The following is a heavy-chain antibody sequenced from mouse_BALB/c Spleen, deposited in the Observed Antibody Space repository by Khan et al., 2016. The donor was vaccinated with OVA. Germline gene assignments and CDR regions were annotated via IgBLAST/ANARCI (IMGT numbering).Heavy chain of an antibody. Sequence: QIQLVQSGPELKKPGETVRISCKASGYTFTTAGMQWVQKMPGKGLKWIGWINTHSGVPKYAEDFKGRFAFSLETSASIGYLQITNLKNEDTATYVCAGGGAAFYRNDGGGIDCWGQGTSGNVSP. CDR3: AGGGAAFYRNDGGGIDC. CDR1: GYTFTTAG. V-gene: IGHV9-4*02. J-gene: IGHJ4*01. CDR2: INTHSGVP. D-gene: IGHD2-12*01.